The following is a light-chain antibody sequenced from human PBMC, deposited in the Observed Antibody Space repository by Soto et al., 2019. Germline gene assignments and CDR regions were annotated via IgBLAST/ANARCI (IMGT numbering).Light chain of an antibody. J-gene: IGKJ5*01. Sequence: MTQSPSSLSASVGARVTITCRASQTINNNLNWYQQKPGKAPKLLIYGASSLQSGVPSRFSGSGSGTEFTLTISSLQPEDFATYYCQQSYSIPPITFGQGTRLEIK. CDR1: QTINNN. CDR2: GAS. V-gene: IGKV1-39*01. CDR3: QQSYSIPPIT.